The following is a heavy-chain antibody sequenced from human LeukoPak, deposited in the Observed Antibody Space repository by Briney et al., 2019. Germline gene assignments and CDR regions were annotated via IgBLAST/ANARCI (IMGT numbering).Heavy chain of an antibody. CDR1: GFSVSSNY. CDR3: ASPSEYSDYGWPLFDY. V-gene: IGHV3-53*01. Sequence: GGSLRLSCAASGFSVSSNYMSWVRQAPGKGLEWVSVIYTSGSTYYADSVKGRFTISGDNSKNTLYLQMNSLRAEDTAVYYCASPSEYSDYGWPLFDYWGQGTLVTVSS. D-gene: IGHD5-12*01. CDR2: IYTSGST. J-gene: IGHJ4*02.